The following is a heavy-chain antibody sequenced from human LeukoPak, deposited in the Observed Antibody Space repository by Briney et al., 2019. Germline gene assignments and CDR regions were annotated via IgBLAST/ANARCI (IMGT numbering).Heavy chain of an antibody. V-gene: IGHV3-74*01. CDR1: GFTFSSYW. J-gene: IGHJ3*02. CDR2: INSDGSST. Sequence: PGGSLRLSCAASGFTFSSYWMHWVRQAPGKGLVWVSRINSDGSSTSYADSVKGGFTISRDNAKKTLYLQMNSLRAEDTAVYYCARDGLSETPFDIWGQGKMVTISS. CDR3: ARDGLSETPFDI.